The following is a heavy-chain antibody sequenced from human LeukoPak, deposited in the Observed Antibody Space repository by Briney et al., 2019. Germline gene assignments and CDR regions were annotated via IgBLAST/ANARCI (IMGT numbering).Heavy chain of an antibody. J-gene: IGHJ2*01. CDR2: IYYSGNT. V-gene: IGHV4-61*01. Sequence: SETLSLTCAVSGDSVSSSNYYWSWIRQPPGKGLEWIGYIYYSGNTNYNPSLKSRVTISVDTSKSQFSLKLSSVTAADTAVYYCARSNYYDSSGSIWYFDLWGRGTLVTVSS. CDR3: ARSNYYDSSGSIWYFDL. CDR1: GDSVSSSNYY. D-gene: IGHD3-22*01.